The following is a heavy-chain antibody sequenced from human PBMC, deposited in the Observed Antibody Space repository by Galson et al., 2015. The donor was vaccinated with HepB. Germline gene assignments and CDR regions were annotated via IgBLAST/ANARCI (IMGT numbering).Heavy chain of an antibody. D-gene: IGHD3-10*01. CDR1: GGSISGSY. CDR2: IDYSGSA. J-gene: IGHJ4*02. Sequence: SEPLSLTCTVSGGSISGSYWTWIRQPPGKGLEWVGYIDYSGSAGDNPSLKSRVTILVDTAKNQFSLKLSSVTAADTAVYYCARYSGSGSPFDYWGQGTLVTVSS. V-gene: IGHV4-59*08. CDR3: ARYSGSGSPFDY.